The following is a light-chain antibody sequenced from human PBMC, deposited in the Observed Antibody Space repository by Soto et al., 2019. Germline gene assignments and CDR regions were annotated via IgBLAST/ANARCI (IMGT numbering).Light chain of an antibody. V-gene: IGLV1-36*01. CDR3: AAWDDSLNAVV. J-gene: IGLJ2*01. Sequence: QSVLTQPPSVSEAPRQRVTISCSGSSSNIGNNAVNWYQQLPGKAPKLLIYYDDLLPSGVSDRFSGSKSGTSASLAISVLQSGDEADDDCAAWDDSLNAVVFGGGTKLIVL. CDR2: YDD. CDR1: SSNIGNNA.